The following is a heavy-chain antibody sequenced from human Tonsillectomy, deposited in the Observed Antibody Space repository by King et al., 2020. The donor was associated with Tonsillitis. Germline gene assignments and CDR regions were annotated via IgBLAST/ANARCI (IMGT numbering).Heavy chain of an antibody. D-gene: IGHD1-26*01. CDR2: MSADGTNE. CDR1: GFTFTNHG. CDR3: AKDSPTEWGRWD. Sequence: QVQLVESGGGVVQPGRSLRLSCVASGFTFTNHGMQWVRQAPGKGLEWVALMSADGTNEQYADSVKGRFTISRDNPKNTVYLQMNGLRSEDAAMYYCAKDSPTEWGRWDWGQGTLVTVSS. V-gene: IGHV3-30*18. J-gene: IGHJ4*01.